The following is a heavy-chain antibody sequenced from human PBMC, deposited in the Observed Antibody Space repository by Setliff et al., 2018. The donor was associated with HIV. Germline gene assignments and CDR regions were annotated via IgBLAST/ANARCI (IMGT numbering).Heavy chain of an antibody. CDR2: VYPGDSDT. CDR1: RYSFTTYW. J-gene: IGHJ4*02. V-gene: IGHV5-51*01. D-gene: IGHD1-1*01. CDR3: ATLDPNDGDYVNY. Sequence: GESLKISCKGSRYSFTTYWIAWVRQMPGKGLEWMGIVYPGDSDTRYSPSFQGQVTISADKSISTAYLHWSTLKASDTAMYYCATLDPNDGDYVNYWGQGTLVTVSS.